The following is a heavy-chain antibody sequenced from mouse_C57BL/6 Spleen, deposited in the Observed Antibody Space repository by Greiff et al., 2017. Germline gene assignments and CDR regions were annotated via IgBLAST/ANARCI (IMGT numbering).Heavy chain of an antibody. J-gene: IGHJ4*01. V-gene: IGHV1-59*01. D-gene: IGHD4-1*01. CDR2: IDPSDSYT. Sequence: QVQLKQPGAELVRPGTSVKLSCKASGYTFTSYWMHWVKQRPGQGLEWIGVIDPSDSYTNYNQKFKGKATLTVDTSSSTAYMQLSSLTSEDSAVYYCARWGGTSAIDYWGQGTSVTVSS. CDR3: ARWGGTSAIDY. CDR1: GYTFTSYW.